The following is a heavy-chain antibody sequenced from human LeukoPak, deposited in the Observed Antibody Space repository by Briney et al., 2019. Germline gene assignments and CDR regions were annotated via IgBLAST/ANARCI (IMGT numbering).Heavy chain of an antibody. V-gene: IGHV1-2*06. Sequence: GASVKVSCKTSGYTFTGYYMHWVRQAPGQGLEWMGRMNPNSGGTNYAQKFQGRVTLTRDTSINTAYMELSSLTSDDTAVYYCVPRGDGGFDYWGQGTLVIVSS. CDR2: MNPNSGGT. CDR1: GYTFTGYY. CDR3: VPRGDGGFDY. D-gene: IGHD3-16*01. J-gene: IGHJ4*02.